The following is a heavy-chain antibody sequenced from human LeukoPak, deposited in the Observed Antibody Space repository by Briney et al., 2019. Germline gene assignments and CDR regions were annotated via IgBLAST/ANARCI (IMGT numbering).Heavy chain of an antibody. CDR2: ISSSGSTI. CDR3: ARVGVVTAIYFDS. J-gene: IGHJ4*02. CDR1: GFTFSSYE. D-gene: IGHD2-21*02. Sequence: PGGSLRLSCAASGFTFSSYEMNWVRQAPGKGLEWVSYISSSGSTIYYADSVKGRFTISRDNAKNSLYLQMNSLRVDDTAVYYCARVGVVTAIYFDSWGQGTPVTVSS. V-gene: IGHV3-48*03.